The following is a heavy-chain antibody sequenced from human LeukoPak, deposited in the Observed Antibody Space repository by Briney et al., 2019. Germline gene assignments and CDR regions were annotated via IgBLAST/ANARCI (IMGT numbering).Heavy chain of an antibody. CDR2: IGGSGGTT. Sequence: GGCLRLSCAASGCTFTRNAMAWVRQPAGKWLEWLSAIGGSGGTTFYADSVKGRVTISRVQSTNTVYLQMNSLRADDTAVYYCAKAHCSSTSCSRADNWGQGTLVTVSS. J-gene: IGHJ4*02. D-gene: IGHD2-2*01. CDR1: GCTFTRNA. V-gene: IGHV3-23*01. CDR3: AKAHCSSTSCSRADN.